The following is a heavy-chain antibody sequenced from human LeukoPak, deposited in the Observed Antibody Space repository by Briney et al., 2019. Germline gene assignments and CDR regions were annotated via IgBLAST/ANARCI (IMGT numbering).Heavy chain of an antibody. CDR1: GLTFSNYG. CDR2: ISAYDGNT. Sequence: ASVKVSCKASGLTFSNYGITWVRQAPGQGLEWVGWISAYDGNTNYAQKFQGRVTITTDTSTSTAHMGLRSLRYDDTAVYYCARDGRFAAYEPDYWGQGTLVTVSS. CDR3: ARDGRFAAYEPDY. V-gene: IGHV1-18*01. D-gene: IGHD1-26*01. J-gene: IGHJ4*02.